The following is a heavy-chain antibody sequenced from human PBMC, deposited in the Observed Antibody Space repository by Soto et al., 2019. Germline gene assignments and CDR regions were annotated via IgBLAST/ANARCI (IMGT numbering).Heavy chain of an antibody. CDR1: GFTFTDAW. J-gene: IGHJ4*02. CDR3: TWDTSGYYYPRH. V-gene: IGHV3-15*07. D-gene: IGHD3-22*01. CDR2: IKSKASGETT. Sequence: EVQLVESGGGLVKPGGSLRLSCAASGFTFTDAWMNWVRQAPGKGLEWVGHIKSKASGETTDYAAPVKGRFTISRDDLKNTLYLQMNNLKTEDTAVYYCTWDTSGYYYPRHWGQGTLVTVSS.